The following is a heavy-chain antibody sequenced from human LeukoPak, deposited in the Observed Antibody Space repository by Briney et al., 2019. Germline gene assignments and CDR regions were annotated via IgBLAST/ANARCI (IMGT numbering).Heavy chain of an antibody. D-gene: IGHD3-10*01. CDR1: GFTLSSYS. V-gene: IGHV3-48*01. CDR3: ARTGGFDL. Sequence: GGSLRLSCAASGFTLSSYSMNWVRQAPGKGLEWISYISSSSSTIYYADSVKGRFAISRDNAKNSLYLQMNSLRAEDTAVFYCARTGGFDLWGRGTLVTVSS. CDR2: ISSSSSTI. J-gene: IGHJ2*01.